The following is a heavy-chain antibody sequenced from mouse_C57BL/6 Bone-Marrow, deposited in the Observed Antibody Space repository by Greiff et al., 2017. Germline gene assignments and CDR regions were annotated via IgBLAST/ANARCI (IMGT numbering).Heavy chain of an antibody. CDR2: ISSGGSYT. CDR3: ARLGNSAWFAY. Sequence: EVKLVESGGDLVKPGGSLKLSCAASGFTFSSYGLSWVRQTPDKRLEWVATISSGGSYTYYPGSVKGRFTISRDNAKNTLYLQMRSLKSEDTAMYYCARLGNSAWFAYWGQGTLVTVSA. CDR1: GFTFSSYG. V-gene: IGHV5-6*01. D-gene: IGHD2-1*01. J-gene: IGHJ3*01.